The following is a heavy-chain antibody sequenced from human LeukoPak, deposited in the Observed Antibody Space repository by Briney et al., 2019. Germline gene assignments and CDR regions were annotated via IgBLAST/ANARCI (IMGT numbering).Heavy chain of an antibody. CDR1: GYTFTSYG. D-gene: IGHD6-19*01. CDR3: ARVYSSGWPAGSWFDP. V-gene: IGHV1-18*01. CDR2: ISAYNGNT. J-gene: IGHJ5*02. Sequence: ASVKVSCKASGYTFTSYGISWVRPAPGQGLEWMGWISAYNGNTNYAQKLQGRVTMTTDTSTSTAYMELRSLRSDDTAVYCCARVYSSGWPAGSWFDPWGQGTLVTVSS.